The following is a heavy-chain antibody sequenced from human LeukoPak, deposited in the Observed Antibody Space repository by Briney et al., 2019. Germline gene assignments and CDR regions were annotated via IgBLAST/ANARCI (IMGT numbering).Heavy chain of an antibody. J-gene: IGHJ4*02. CDR1: GDSVSSINGA. Sequence: SQTLSVTCAISGDSVSSINGAWNWIRQSPSRGLEWLGRTYYRSKWYNDYAVSVQGRITINPDTSKNQFSLQLNSVTPEDTAAYYCARDVGSSGWYRFDFWGQGTLVTVSS. V-gene: IGHV6-1*01. D-gene: IGHD6-19*01. CDR3: ARDVGSSGWYRFDF. CDR2: TYYRSKWYN.